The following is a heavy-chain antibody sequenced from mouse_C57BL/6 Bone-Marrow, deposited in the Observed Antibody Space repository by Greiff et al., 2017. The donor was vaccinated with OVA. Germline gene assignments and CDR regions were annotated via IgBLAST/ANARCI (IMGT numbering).Heavy chain of an antibody. CDR1: GYTFTDYN. D-gene: IGHD1-1*01. CDR2: INPNNGGT. CDR3: ARGDYYGSSYGWYFDY. V-gene: IGHV1-18*01. J-gene: IGHJ2*01. Sequence: EVQLQQSGPELVKPGASVKIPCKASGYTFTDYNMDWVKQSHGKSLEWIGDINPNNGGTIYNQKFKGKATLTVDKSSSTAYMELRSLTSEDTAVYYCARGDYYGSSYGWYFDYWGQGTTLTVSS.